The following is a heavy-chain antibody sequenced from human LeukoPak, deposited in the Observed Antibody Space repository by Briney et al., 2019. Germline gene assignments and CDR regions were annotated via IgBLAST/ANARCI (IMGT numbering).Heavy chain of an antibody. CDR1: GGTFSSYT. V-gene: IGHV1-69*01. Sequence: SVKVSCKASGGTFSSYTLNWVRQAPGQGLEWMGGITPIFGSSNYAQKFQGRVTITADESTSTAYMELSSLRSEDTAVYYCARGLRETGGWLRYFDWSRENDYWGQGTLVTVSS. D-gene: IGHD3-9*01. CDR2: ITPIFGSS. J-gene: IGHJ4*02. CDR3: ARGLRETGGWLRYFDWSRENDY.